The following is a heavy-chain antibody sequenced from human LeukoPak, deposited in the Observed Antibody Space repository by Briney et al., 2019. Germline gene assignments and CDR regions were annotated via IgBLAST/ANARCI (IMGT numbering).Heavy chain of an antibody. V-gene: IGHV4-59*01. CDR2: IYYSGST. CDR1: GGSISSYY. Sequence: SETLSLTCTVSGGSISSYYWSCIRQPPGKGLEWIGYIYYSGSTNYNPSLKSRVTISVDTSKNQFSLKLSSVTAADTAVYYCARDRGEKFGGSTFDYWGQGTLVTVSS. CDR3: ARDRGEKFGGSTFDY. J-gene: IGHJ4*02. D-gene: IGHD3-3*01.